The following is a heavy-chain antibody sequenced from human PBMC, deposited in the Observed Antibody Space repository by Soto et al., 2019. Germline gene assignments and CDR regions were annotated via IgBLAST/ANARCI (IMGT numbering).Heavy chain of an antibody. CDR3: ARAGTPAMPHNYYYYGMDV. J-gene: IGHJ6*02. Sequence: PSETLSLTCTVSGGSISSGDYYWSWIRQPPGKGLEWIGYIYYSGSTYYNPSLKSRVTISVDTSKNQFSLKLSSVTAADTAVYYCARAGTPAMPHNYYYYGMDVWGQGTTVTVSS. V-gene: IGHV4-30-4*01. CDR2: IYYSGST. CDR1: GGSISSGDYY. D-gene: IGHD2-2*01.